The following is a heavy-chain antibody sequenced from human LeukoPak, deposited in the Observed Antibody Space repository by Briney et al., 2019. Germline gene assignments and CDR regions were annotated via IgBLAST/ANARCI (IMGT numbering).Heavy chain of an antibody. CDR2: IYPGDSDT. D-gene: IGHD4-17*01. Sequence: GESLKISCKGSGYRFTSYWIGWVRQMPGKGLGWMGIIYPGDSDTRYSPSFQGQATISADKSISTAYLQWSSLKASDTAMYFCARTRHSGGDLDYWGQGTLVTVSS. V-gene: IGHV5-51*01. CDR3: ARTRHSGGDLDY. J-gene: IGHJ4*02. CDR1: GYRFTSYW.